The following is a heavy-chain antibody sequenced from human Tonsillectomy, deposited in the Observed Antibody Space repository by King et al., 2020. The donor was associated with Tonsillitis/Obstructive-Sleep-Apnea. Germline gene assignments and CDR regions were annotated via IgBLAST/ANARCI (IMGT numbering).Heavy chain of an antibody. V-gene: IGHV4-31*03. J-gene: IGHJ4*02. CDR2: IYYSGSP. CDR1: GGSISSGGHY. CDR3: AIEDRRSYSYHCDY. Sequence: VQLQESGPGLVKPSQTLSLTCIVSGGSISSGGHYWSWIRQHPGKGLEWIGYIYYSGSPYYNPSLTSRVTISADTSKNHISLKLTSVTVADTAVYYCAIEDRRSYSYHCDYWGQGTLVTVSS. D-gene: IGHD1-26*01.